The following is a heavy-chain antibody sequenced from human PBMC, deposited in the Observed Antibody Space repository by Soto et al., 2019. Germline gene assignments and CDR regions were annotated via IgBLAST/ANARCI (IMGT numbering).Heavy chain of an antibody. J-gene: IGHJ3*02. CDR2: FIPIFGTA. D-gene: IGHD1-26*01. CDR3: ATDTIVGATRHYAFDI. CDR1: GGTFSSYA. Sequence: SVKVSCKASGGTFSSYAISWVRQAPGQGLEWMGGFIPIFGTANYAQKFQGRVTMTEDTSTDTAYMELSSLRSEDTAVYYCATDTIVGATRHYAFDIWGQGTMVTVSS. V-gene: IGHV1-69*06.